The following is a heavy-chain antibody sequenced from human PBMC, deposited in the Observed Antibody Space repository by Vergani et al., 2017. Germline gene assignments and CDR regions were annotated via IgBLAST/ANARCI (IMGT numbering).Heavy chain of an antibody. CDR2: IYYSGST. Sequence: QVQLQESGPGLVKPSETLSLTCTVSGGSISSYYWSWIRQPPGKGLEWIGYIYYSGSTNYNPSLKSRVTISVDTSKNQFSLELSSVTAADTAVYYCASGAEFWSGYYPNYYYYYMDVWGKGTTVTVSS. J-gene: IGHJ6*03. D-gene: IGHD3-3*01. CDR3: ASGAEFWSGYYPNYYYYYMDV. V-gene: IGHV4-59*01. CDR1: GGSISSYY.